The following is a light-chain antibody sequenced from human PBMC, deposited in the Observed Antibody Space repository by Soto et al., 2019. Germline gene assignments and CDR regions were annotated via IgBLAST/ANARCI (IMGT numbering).Light chain of an antibody. Sequence: QSALTQPHSVSGSPGQSVTVSCTGTNSDVGRYDSVSWYQQLPGKAPKIIISAVRQRPSGVPDRFSGSKSGNTASLTISGLQADDEADYFCFSYTANDHWVFGGGTKVTVL. J-gene: IGLJ3*02. CDR1: NSDVGRYDS. CDR3: FSYTANDHWV. V-gene: IGLV2-11*01. CDR2: AVR.